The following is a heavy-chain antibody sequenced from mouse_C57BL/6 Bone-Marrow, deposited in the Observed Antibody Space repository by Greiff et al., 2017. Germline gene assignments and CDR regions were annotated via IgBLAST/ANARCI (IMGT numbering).Heavy chain of an antibody. CDR3: ARSPSDYYGSSYGDY. CDR2: IYWDDDK. Sequence: QVTLKVSGPGILQSSQTLSLTCSFSGFSLSTSGMGVSWIRQPSGKGLEWLAHIYWDDDKRYNPSLKSRLTISKDTSRNQVFLKITSVDTADTATYYGARSPSDYYGSSYGDYWGQGTTLTVSS. CDR1: GFSLSTSGMG. J-gene: IGHJ2*01. D-gene: IGHD1-1*01. V-gene: IGHV8-12*01.